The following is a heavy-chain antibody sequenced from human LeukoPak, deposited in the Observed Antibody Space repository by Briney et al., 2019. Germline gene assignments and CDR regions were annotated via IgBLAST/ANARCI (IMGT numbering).Heavy chain of an antibody. J-gene: IGHJ6*03. V-gene: IGHV3-30*02. Sequence: RGSLRLSCAASGFTFSSYGMHWVRQAPGKGLEWVAFIRYDGSNKYYADSVKGRFTISRDNSKNTLYLQMNSLRAEDTALYYCAREDRRSQGYMDVWGKGTTVTVSS. CDR2: IRYDGSNK. D-gene: IGHD2-15*01. CDR3: AREDRRSQGYMDV. CDR1: GFTFSSYG.